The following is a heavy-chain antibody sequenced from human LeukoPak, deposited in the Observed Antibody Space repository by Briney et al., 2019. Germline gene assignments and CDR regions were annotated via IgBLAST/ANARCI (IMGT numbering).Heavy chain of an antibody. CDR1: GYTFTSYD. CDR3: ARGRRDYGGKPLSY. CDR2: MNPNSGNT. J-gene: IGHJ4*02. Sequence: ASVKVSCKASGYTFTSYDINWVRQAAGQGLEGMGWMNPNSGNTGYAQKFQGRVTMTRNTSISTAYMELSSLRSEDTAVYYCARGRRDYGGKPLSYWGQGTLVTVSS. V-gene: IGHV1-8*01. D-gene: IGHD4-23*01.